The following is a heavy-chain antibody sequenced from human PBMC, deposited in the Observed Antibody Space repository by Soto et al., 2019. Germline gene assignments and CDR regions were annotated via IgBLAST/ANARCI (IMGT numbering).Heavy chain of an antibody. CDR3: ATTSVGSSSGVYYYYGMDV. Sequence: SETLSLTCTVSGGSISSGSYYWGWIRQPPGKGLEWIGSIYYSGSTYYNPSLKSRVTIPVDTSKNQFSLKLSSVTAADTAVYYCATTSVGSSSGVYYYYGMDVWGQGTTVTVSS. D-gene: IGHD6-6*01. CDR1: GGSISSGSYY. J-gene: IGHJ6*02. CDR2: IYYSGST. V-gene: IGHV4-39*01.